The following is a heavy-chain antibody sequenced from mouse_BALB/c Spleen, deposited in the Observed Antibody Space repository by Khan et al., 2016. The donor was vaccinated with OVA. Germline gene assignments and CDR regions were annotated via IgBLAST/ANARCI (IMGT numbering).Heavy chain of an antibody. CDR3: ARGDYGLYYFDY. CDR2: IYPGSGKP. J-gene: IGHJ2*01. CDR1: GYTFTDYY. D-gene: IGHD1-2*01. Sequence: QVQLKQSGAELARPGASVKLSCKASGYTFTDYYINWVKQRTGQGLEWIGDIYPGSGKPYYNEKFKGKATLTADKSSSTAYMQLRSLTSEDSAVYFCARGDYGLYYFDYWGQGTTLTVSS. V-gene: IGHV1-77*01.